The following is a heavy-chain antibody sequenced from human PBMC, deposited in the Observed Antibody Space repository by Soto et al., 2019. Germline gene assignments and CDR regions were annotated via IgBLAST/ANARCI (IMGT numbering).Heavy chain of an antibody. CDR2: IYWDDDK. Sequence: QITLKESGPTLVKPTQTLTLTCTFSGFSLSTSRVGVGWIRQSPGKALEWLALIYWDDDKRYSPSLKRRLTITKDSSKNQVVLTMTNMDPVDKATYYCARIYCSGGSCYGNYFDYWGQGTLVTVSS. V-gene: IGHV2-5*02. CDR3: ARIYCSGGSCYGNYFDY. D-gene: IGHD2-15*01. CDR1: GFSLSTSRVG. J-gene: IGHJ4*02.